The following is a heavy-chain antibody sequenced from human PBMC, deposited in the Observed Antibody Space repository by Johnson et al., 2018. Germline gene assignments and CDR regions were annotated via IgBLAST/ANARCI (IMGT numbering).Heavy chain of an antibody. CDR2: ISWNSGSI. Sequence: VQLQESGGGLVQXGRSXRLXCAASGFIFGDYAMHWVRQPPGKGLEWVSGISWNSGSIGYVDSVKGRFTISRENAKNSLYLQMNSLTAGDPAVYYCARAYYYYYYGLDVWGQGTAVIVSS. CDR3: ARAYYYYYYGLDV. V-gene: IGHV3-9*01. CDR1: GFIFGDYA. J-gene: IGHJ6*02.